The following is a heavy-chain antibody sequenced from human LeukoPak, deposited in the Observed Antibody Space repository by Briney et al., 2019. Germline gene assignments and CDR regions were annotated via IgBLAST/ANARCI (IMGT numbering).Heavy chain of an antibody. D-gene: IGHD3-10*01. CDR2: IYHSGST. CDR3: ARDEGSGRLDY. V-gene: IGHV4-4*02. CDR1: GDSVSSSNW. Sequence: SGTLSLTCAVSGDSVSSSNWWSWVRQPPGKGLGWIGEIYHSGSTSYNPSLKSRVTISVDKSKNQFSLKLSSVTAADTAEYYCARDEGSGRLDYWGQGTLVTVSS. J-gene: IGHJ4*02.